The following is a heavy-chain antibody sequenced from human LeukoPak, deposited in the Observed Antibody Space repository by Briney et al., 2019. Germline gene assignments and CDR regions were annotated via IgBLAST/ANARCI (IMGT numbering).Heavy chain of an antibody. CDR3: ARQDYGDSLIGYFDY. Sequence: GGSLRLSCTASGFAFGDYAMSWFRQAPGKGLEWVSVIYSGGSTYYADSVKGRFTISRDNAKNSLYLQMNSLRAEDTAVYYCARQDYGDSLIGYFDYWGQGTLVTVSS. CDR1: GFAFGDYA. V-gene: IGHV3-66*04. J-gene: IGHJ4*02. CDR2: IYSGGST. D-gene: IGHD4-17*01.